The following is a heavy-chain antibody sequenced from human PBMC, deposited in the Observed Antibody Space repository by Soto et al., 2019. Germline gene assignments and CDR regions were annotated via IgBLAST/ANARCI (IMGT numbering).Heavy chain of an antibody. D-gene: IGHD6-19*01. CDR3: ARVRYSSGWNLDAFDI. Sequence: QVQLVQSGAEVKKPGASVKVSCKASGYTFTSYYMHWVRQAPGQGLEWMGIINPSGGSTSYAQKFQGRVTMTRDTSTSTVYMELSSLRSEDTALYSCARVRYSSGWNLDAFDIWGQGTMVTVSS. J-gene: IGHJ3*02. CDR1: GYTFTSYY. V-gene: IGHV1-46*03. CDR2: INPSGGST.